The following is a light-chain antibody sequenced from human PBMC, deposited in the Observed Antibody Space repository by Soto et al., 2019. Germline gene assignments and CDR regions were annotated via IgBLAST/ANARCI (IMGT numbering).Light chain of an antibody. CDR1: QSLFWSSNNKDY. Sequence: DIVMTQSPDSLAVSLGGRATFNCRSSQSLFWSSNNKDYFAWYQQKPGQPPKLLIKWASARESGVPDRCSGSGSGTDFTLTISSLQTEDVAVYYCQQYYSLPLTFGGGTKVDIK. CDR2: WAS. V-gene: IGKV4-1*01. J-gene: IGKJ4*01. CDR3: QQYYSLPLT.